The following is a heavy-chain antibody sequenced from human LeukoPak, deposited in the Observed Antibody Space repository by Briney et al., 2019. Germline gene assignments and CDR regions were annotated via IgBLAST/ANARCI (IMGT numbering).Heavy chain of an antibody. D-gene: IGHD6-13*01. CDR2: IRYDGSNK. CDR3: AEDKGYSSSWYTSDY. Sequence: PGGSLRLSCAASGFIFSSYGMHWVRQAPGKGLEWVAFIRYDGSNKYYADSVKGRFTISRDNSKNTLYLQMNSLRAEDTAVYYCAEDKGYSSSWYTSDYWGQGTLVTVSS. J-gene: IGHJ4*02. CDR1: GFIFSSYG. V-gene: IGHV3-30*02.